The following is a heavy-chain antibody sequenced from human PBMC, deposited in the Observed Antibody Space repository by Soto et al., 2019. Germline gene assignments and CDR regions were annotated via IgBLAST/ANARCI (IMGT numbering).Heavy chain of an antibody. V-gene: IGHV1-69*02. CDR2: IIPILGIA. CDR1: GGTFSSYT. Sequence: QVQLVQSGAEVKKPGSSVKVSCKASGGTFSSYTISWVRQAPGQGLEWMGRIIPILGIANYAQKFQGRVTITADKSTSTAYMELSSLRSEDTGVYYCARGGHRGYGSDYWGQGTLVTVSS. J-gene: IGHJ4*02. CDR3: ARGGHRGYGSDY. D-gene: IGHD5-12*01.